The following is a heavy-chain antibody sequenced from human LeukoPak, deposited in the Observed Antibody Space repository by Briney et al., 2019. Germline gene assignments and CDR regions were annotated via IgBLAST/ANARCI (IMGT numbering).Heavy chain of an antibody. Sequence: SVKVSRKASGGTFISYAISRVRQAPGQGLEWMGRIIPIFGTANYAQKFQGRVTITTDESTSTAYMELSSLRSEDTAVYYYARILTGDLDYWGQGTLVTLSS. CDR3: ARILTGDLDY. CDR1: GGTFISYA. J-gene: IGHJ4*02. D-gene: IGHD7-27*01. V-gene: IGHV1-69*05. CDR2: IIPIFGTA.